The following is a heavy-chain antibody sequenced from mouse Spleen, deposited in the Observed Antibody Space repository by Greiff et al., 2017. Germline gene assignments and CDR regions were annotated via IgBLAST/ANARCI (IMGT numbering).Heavy chain of an antibody. D-gene: IGHD2-14*01. V-gene: IGHV1-55*01. CDR2: IYPGSGST. Sequence: VQLQQPGAELVKPGTSVKLSCKASGYNFTSYWINWVKLRPGQGLEWIGDIYPGSGSTNYNEKFKSKATLTVDTSSSTAYMQLSSLASEDSALYYCARRGYDWYFDVWGAGTTVTVSS. J-gene: IGHJ1*01. CDR3: ARRGYDWYFDV. CDR1: GYNFTSYW.